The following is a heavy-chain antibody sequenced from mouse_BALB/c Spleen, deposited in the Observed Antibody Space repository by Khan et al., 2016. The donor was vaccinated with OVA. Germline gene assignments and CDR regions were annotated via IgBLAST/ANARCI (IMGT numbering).Heavy chain of an antibody. CDR2: ISDLAYTI. CDR1: GFTFSDYG. V-gene: IGHV5-15*02. CDR3: ARGGGTAPCAY. D-gene: IGHD1-2*01. J-gene: IGHJ3*01. Sequence: EVELVESGGGLVQPGGSRKLSCAASGFTFSDYGMAWVRQAPGKGPEWVAFISDLAYTIYYADTVTGRFTISRENAKNPLYLAMSSLRSEDTAIYYCARGGGTAPCAYWGLGTLVTVSA.